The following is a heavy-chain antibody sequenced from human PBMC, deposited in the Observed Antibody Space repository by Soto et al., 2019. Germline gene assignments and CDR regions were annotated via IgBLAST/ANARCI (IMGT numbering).Heavy chain of an antibody. Sequence: SVKVSCKASGGTFSSYAISWVRQAPGQGLEWMGGIIPIFGTANYAQKFQGRVTITADESTSTAYMELSSLRSEDTAVYYCASSLVVVAAINDYWGQGTLVTVSS. CDR1: GGTFSSYA. J-gene: IGHJ4*02. V-gene: IGHV1-69*13. CDR3: ASSLVVVAAINDY. CDR2: IIPIFGTA. D-gene: IGHD2-15*01.